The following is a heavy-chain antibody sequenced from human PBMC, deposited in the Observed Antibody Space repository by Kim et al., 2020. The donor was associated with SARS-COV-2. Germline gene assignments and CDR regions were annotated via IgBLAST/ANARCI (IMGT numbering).Heavy chain of an antibody. V-gene: IGHV3-30*04. J-gene: IGHJ4*02. D-gene: IGHD2-15*01. CDR2: ISYDGSNK. CDR1: GFTFSSYA. Sequence: GGSLRLSCAASGFTFSSYAMHWVRQAPGKGLEWVAVISYDGSNKYYADSVKGRFTISRDNSKNTLYLQMNSLRAEDTAVYYCARGPGYCSGGSCNWGQGTLVTVSS. CDR3: ARGPGYCSGGSCN.